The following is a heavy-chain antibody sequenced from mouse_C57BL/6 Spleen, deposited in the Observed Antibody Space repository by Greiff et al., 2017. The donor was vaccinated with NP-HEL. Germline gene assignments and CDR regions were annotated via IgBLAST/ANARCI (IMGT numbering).Heavy chain of an antibody. CDR2: IYPGSGST. Sequence: VQLQQPGAELVKPGASVKMSCKASGYTFTSYWMTWVKQRPGQGLEWIGEIYPGSGSTNYNEKFKSKATLTVDKSSSTTYMHLSSLTSYDSAVYYYARMGYKYDSYWGQGTTLTVSS. V-gene: IGHV1-55*01. D-gene: IGHD2-14*01. CDR1: GYTFTSYW. CDR3: ARMGYKYDSY. J-gene: IGHJ2*01.